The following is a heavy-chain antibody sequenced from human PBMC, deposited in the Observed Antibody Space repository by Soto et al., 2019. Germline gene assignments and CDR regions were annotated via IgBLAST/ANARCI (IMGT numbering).Heavy chain of an antibody. J-gene: IGHJ5*01. Sequence: HVQLQESGPGLVKPSETLSLTCTVSGVSISSYYWSWIRQPPGKGLEWIGYIYYSGSTDYNPSLKTRVTIAVDTSQSHYSLKLMSVTAADTAIYYCARLGFGELYSPLDSWGQGTLVTVSS. CDR2: IYYSGST. V-gene: IGHV4-59*08. CDR1: GVSISSYY. CDR3: ARLGFGELYSPLDS. D-gene: IGHD3-10*01.